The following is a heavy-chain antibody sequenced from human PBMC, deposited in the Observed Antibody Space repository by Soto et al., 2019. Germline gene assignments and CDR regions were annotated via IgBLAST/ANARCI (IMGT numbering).Heavy chain of an antibody. CDR2: VYWDDDN. J-gene: IGHJ5*01. Sequence: QITLKESGPPLVEPTQTLTLTCTFSGFSLTTYGEGVGWVRQSPGKALEWLAFVYWDDDNRYNPSLRSRLNVLRDTSNNRVFLIMTNMDPADSGTYYCAQRTLYNGRWNMGWFDSWGQGTPVTVSS. D-gene: IGHD1-26*01. V-gene: IGHV2-5*02. CDR1: GFSLTTYGEG. CDR3: AQRTLYNGRWNMGWFDS.